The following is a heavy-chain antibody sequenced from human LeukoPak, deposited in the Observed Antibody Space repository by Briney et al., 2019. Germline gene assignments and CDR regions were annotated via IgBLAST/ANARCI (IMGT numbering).Heavy chain of an antibody. CDR1: GGSISSYY. D-gene: IGHD2-21*02. Sequence: SETLSLTCTVSGGSISSYYWSWIRQPPGKGLEWIGYIYYSGSTDYNPSLKSRVTISVDTSKNQFSLKLSSVTAADTAVYYCARAPGPYCGGDCQGPFDYWGQGTLVTVSS. V-gene: IGHV4-59*01. CDR3: ARAPGPYCGGDCQGPFDY. CDR2: IYYSGST. J-gene: IGHJ4*02.